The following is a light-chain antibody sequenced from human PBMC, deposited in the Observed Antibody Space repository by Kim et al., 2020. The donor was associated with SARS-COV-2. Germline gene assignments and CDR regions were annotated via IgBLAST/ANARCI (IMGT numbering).Light chain of an antibody. CDR1: SSDVGAYNY. CDR2: EVN. CDR3: NSYTKSATLV. V-gene: IGLV2-14*01. Sequence: QSALTQPASVSGSPGQSITISCTGTSSDVGAYNYVSWYKHHPGKAPKLMIYEVNNRPSGVSNRFSGSKSGNTASLTISGLQAEDEADYYCNSYTKSATLVFGGGTQLTVL. J-gene: IGLJ3*02.